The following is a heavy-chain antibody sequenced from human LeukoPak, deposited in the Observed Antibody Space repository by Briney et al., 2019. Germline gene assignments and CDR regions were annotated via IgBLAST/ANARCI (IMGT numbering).Heavy chain of an antibody. CDR1: GFTFSSDA. D-gene: IGHD2-15*01. J-gene: IGHJ4*02. V-gene: IGHV3-30*04. CDR3: ARDLVVVVAATPGFDY. Sequence: GGSLRLSCAASGFTFSSDAMHWVREAPGKGLEWGAGISYDGSNKYYADSVKGRFTISRDNSKNTLYLQMNSLRAEDTAVYYCARDLVVVVAATPGFDYWGQGTLVTVSS. CDR2: ISYDGSNK.